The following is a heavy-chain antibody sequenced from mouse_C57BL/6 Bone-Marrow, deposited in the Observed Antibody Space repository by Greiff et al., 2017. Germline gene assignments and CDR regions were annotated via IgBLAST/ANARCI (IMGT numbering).Heavy chain of an antibody. CDR3: ASYYGSSFYWYFDV. CDR2: IYPRSGNT. V-gene: IGHV1-81*01. Sequence: VQRVESGAELARPGASVKLSCKASGYTFTSYGISWVKQRTGQGLEWIGEIYPRSGNTYYNEKFKGKATLTADKSSSTAYMELRSLTSEDSAVYFCASYYGSSFYWYFDVWGTGTTVTVSS. D-gene: IGHD1-1*01. J-gene: IGHJ1*03. CDR1: GYTFTSYG.